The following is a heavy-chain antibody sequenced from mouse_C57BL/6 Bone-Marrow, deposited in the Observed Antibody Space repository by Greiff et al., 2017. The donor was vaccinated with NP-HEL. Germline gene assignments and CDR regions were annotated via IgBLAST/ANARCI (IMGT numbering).Heavy chain of an antibody. J-gene: IGHJ2*01. D-gene: IGHD2-5*01. CDR2: ISYSGST. Sequence: EVKLVESGPGLAKPSQTLSLTCSVTGFSITSDYWNWIRKFPGNKLAYMAYISYSGSTYYNPSLKSRISITRDTSKNQYYLQLNSVTTEETATYYCARYPSNYHYFDDWGQGTTLTVSS. CDR1: GFSITSDY. V-gene: IGHV3-8*01. CDR3: ARYPSNYHYFDD.